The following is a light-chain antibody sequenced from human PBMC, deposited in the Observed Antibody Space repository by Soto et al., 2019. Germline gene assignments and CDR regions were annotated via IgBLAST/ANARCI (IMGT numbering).Light chain of an antibody. V-gene: IGKV1-5*01. CDR2: DAS. CDR3: QRYNSYPRT. Sequence: QMTQSPSTLSASVGDRVTITCRASQNINEWLAWYQQKPGKAPKFLIYDASILESGVPSRFSGSGSGTEFTLTISSLQPDDFATYYCQRYNSYPRTFGQGTKVEIK. CDR1: QNINEW. J-gene: IGKJ1*01.